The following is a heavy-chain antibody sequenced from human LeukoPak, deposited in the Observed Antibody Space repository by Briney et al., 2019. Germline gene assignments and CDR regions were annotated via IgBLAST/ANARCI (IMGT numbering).Heavy chain of an antibody. CDR1: GGSISTYF. CDR3: ARDKRGGWYYFDY. CDR2: IFDSGTT. J-gene: IGHJ4*02. V-gene: IGHV4-59*12. Sequence: PSETLSLTCTVSGGSISTYFWHWIRQPPGKGLEWMGYIFDSGTTAYNTSLKRRVTMSVDTSKNQFSLKLSSVTAADTAVYYCARDKRGGWYYFDYWGQGTLVTVSS. D-gene: IGHD6-19*01.